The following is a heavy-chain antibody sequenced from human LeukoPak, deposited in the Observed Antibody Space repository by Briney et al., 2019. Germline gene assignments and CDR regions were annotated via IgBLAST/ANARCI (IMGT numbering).Heavy chain of an antibody. V-gene: IGHV3-48*02. CDR3: ARVAAGYSVNYFDY. J-gene: IGHJ4*02. D-gene: IGHD4-23*01. CDR1: EFAFSTYN. CDR2: ISTGSSTA. Sequence: GGSLRLSCAASEFAFSTYNMNWVRQAPGKGLEWVSYISTGSSTAYYADSVKGRFTISRDNVENSLYLQMNSLRDEDTAVYYCARVAAGYSVNYFDYWGQGTLVTVSS.